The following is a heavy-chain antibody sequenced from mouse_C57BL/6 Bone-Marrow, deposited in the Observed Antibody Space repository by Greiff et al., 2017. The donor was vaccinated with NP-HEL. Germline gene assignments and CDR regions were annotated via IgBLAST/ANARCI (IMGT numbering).Heavy chain of an antibody. V-gene: IGHV1-54*01. CDR2: INPGSGGT. D-gene: IGHD2-3*01. J-gene: IGHJ4*01. CDR3: APWLLRDAMDY. Sequence: QVQLQQSGAELVRPGTSVKVSCKASGYAFTNYLIEWVKQRPGQGLEWIGVINPGSGGTNYNEKFKGKATLTADKSSSTAYMQRSSLTSEDSAVYFCAPWLLRDAMDYWGQGTSVTVSS. CDR1: GYAFTNYL.